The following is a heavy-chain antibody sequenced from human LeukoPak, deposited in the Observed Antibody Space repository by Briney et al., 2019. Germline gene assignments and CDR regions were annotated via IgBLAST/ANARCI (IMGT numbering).Heavy chain of an antibody. D-gene: IGHD3-10*01. CDR3: AREIFGSGSYPDY. Sequence: GGSLRLSCAASGFTFSSYSMNWVRQAPGKGLEWVSSISSSSSYIYYADSVKGRFTISRDNAKNTVYLQMNSLGGEDTAMYYCAREIFGSGSYPDYWGQGTLVTVSS. CDR2: ISSSSSYI. CDR1: GFTFSSYS. J-gene: IGHJ4*02. V-gene: IGHV3-21*01.